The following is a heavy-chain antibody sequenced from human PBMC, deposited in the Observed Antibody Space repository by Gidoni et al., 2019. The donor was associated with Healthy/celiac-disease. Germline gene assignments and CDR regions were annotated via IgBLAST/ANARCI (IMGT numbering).Heavy chain of an antibody. Sequence: QVPLQESGPGLVKPSETLSLTCTVSVGSVSSGIYYGSWIRQPPGKGLEWSGYIYYSGSTKYNPSRKSLVTISVDTSKNQFSLKLSSVTAADTAVYYCARDASSSWYRDAFDIWGQGTMVTVPS. CDR1: VGSVSSGIYY. CDR2: IYYSGST. V-gene: IGHV4-61*01. D-gene: IGHD6-13*01. CDR3: ARDASSSWYRDAFDI. J-gene: IGHJ3*02.